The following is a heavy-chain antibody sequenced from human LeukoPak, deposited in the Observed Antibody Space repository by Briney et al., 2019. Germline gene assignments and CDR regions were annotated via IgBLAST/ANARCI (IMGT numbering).Heavy chain of an antibody. Sequence: GRSLRLSCAASGFTFSSYGMHWVRQAPGKGLEWVAVIWYDGSNKYYADSVKGRFTISRDNSKNTLYLQMNSLRAEDTAVYYCAKLSTTVTNFDYWGQGTLVTVSS. CDR2: IWYDGSNK. J-gene: IGHJ4*02. D-gene: IGHD4-17*01. V-gene: IGHV3-33*06. CDR1: GFTFSSYG. CDR3: AKLSTTVTNFDY.